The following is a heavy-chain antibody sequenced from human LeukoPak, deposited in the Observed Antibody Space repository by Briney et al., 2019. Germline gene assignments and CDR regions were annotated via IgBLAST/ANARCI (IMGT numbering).Heavy chain of an antibody. CDR3: ARDGNRDGDMDV. V-gene: IGHV4-39*02. J-gene: IGHJ6*03. Sequence: PSETLSLTCTVSGGSISTSSYYWGWIRQPPGKGLQWIGSIYYNGSTYYNPSLKSRVIISVDTSKNQFSLKLSSVTAEDTAVYYCARDGNRDGDMDVWGKGTTVTVSS. CDR2: IYYNGST. CDR1: GGSISTSSYY. D-gene: IGHD1-1*01.